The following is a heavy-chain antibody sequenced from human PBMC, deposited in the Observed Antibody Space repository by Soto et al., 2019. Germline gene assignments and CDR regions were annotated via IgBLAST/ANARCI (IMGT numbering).Heavy chain of an antibody. V-gene: IGHV1-69*13. Sequence: SVKVSCKASGYTFTSYAISWVRQAPGQGLEWMGGIIPIFGTANYAQKFQGRVTITADESTSTAYMELSSLRSEDTAVYYCARVPFGVTSFLDYWGQGTLVTVSS. CDR2: IIPIFGTA. CDR1: GYTFTSYA. D-gene: IGHD3-3*01. J-gene: IGHJ4*02. CDR3: ARVPFGVTSFLDY.